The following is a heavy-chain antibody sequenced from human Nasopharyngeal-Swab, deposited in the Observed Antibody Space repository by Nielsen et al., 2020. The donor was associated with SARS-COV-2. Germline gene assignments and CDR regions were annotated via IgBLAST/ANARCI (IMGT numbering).Heavy chain of an antibody. V-gene: IGHV4-59*01. D-gene: IGHD3-10*01. CDR2: LYYSGIT. Sequence: RQAPGKGLEWIGYLYYSGITNYNPSLMSRVTISIDKSKNQFSLNLSSVNAADTAVYFCAREAYYYGSETYDSWGQGTLVTVSS. J-gene: IGHJ4*02. CDR3: AREAYYYGSETYDS.